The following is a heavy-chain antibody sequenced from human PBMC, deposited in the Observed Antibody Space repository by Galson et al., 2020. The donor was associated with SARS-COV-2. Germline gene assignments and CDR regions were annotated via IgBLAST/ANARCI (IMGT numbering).Heavy chain of an antibody. V-gene: IGHV3-23*01. Sequence: GGSLRLSCAASGFTFSSYAMSWVRQAPGKGLEWVSAISGSGGSTYYADSVKGRFTISRDNSKNSLYLQMNSLMAEDTAVYYCAKGSGALWFGDSPAYWGQGTLVTVSS. CDR3: AKGSGALWFGDSPAY. J-gene: IGHJ4*02. CDR1: GFTFSSYA. CDR2: ISGSGGST. D-gene: IGHD3-10*01.